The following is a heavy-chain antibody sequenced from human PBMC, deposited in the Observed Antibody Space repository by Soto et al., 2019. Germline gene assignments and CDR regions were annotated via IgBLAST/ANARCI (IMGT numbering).Heavy chain of an antibody. CDR2: IYYSGST. CDR1: GGSISSYY. CDR3: ARDLRGAGTSGYYGMDV. J-gene: IGHJ6*02. Sequence: PSETLSLTCTVSGGSISSYYWSWIRQPPGKGLEWIGSIYYSGSTTYQPSLKSRVTISVDRSQNQFSLELTSVTAADTAVYFCARDLRGAGTSGYYGMDVWGQGTTVTVSS. D-gene: IGHD6-19*01. V-gene: IGHV4-59*01.